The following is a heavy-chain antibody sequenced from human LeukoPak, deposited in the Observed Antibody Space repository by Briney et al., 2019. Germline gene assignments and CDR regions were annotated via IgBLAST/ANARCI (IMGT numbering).Heavy chain of an antibody. CDR1: GFTVSSNY. D-gene: IGHD3-3*01. CDR2: ISGSGGST. CDR3: AKVPPPYYDFWSGYYTSDY. J-gene: IGHJ4*02. Sequence: GGSLRLSCAASGFTVSSNYMSWVRQAPGKGLEWVSAISGSGGSTYYADSVKGRFTISRDNSKNTLYLQMNSLRAEDTAVYYCAKVPPPYYDFWSGYYTSDYWGQGTLVTVSS. V-gene: IGHV3-23*01.